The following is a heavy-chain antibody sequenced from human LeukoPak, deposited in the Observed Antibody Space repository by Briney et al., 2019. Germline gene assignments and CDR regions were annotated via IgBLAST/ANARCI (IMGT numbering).Heavy chain of an antibody. CDR3: ARDLVAHSFDI. CDR1: GFTFDSYA. D-gene: IGHD5-12*01. CDR2: ISSSGGIT. Sequence: GGSLRLSCAASGFTFDSYAMNWVRQAPGKGLEWVSGISSSGGITKYADSVKGRFTLSRDNSKNTLYLQMNSLRAEDTAVYYCARDLVAHSFDIWGQGTMVTVSS. J-gene: IGHJ3*02. V-gene: IGHV3-23*01.